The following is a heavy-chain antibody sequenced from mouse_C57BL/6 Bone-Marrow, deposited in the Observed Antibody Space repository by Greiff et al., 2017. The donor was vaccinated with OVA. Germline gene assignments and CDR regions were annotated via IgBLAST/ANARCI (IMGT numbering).Heavy chain of an antibody. CDR1: GYTFTSYW. J-gene: IGHJ4*01. CDR3: TVVAPHYYAMDD. Sequence: EVQGVESGTVLARPGASVKMSCKTSGYTFTSYWMHWVKQRPGQGLEWIGAIYPGNSDTSYNQKFKGKAKLTAVTSASTAYMELSSLTNEDSAVYYCTVVAPHYYAMDDWGQGTSVTVSS. V-gene: IGHV1-5*01. CDR2: IYPGNSDT. D-gene: IGHD1-1*01.